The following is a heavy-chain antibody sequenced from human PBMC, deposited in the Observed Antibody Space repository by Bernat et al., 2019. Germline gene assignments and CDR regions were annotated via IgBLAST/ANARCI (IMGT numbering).Heavy chain of an antibody. CDR3: ARIGTNGYYDY. V-gene: IGHV3-64*02. Sequence: EVQLVESGEGLVQPGGSLRLSCAASGFTLSDYSMHWVRQAPGKGLEYVSAISGGGGRTYYADSVKGRFTISRDISKNTLYLEMGSLSAEDMAVYYCARIGTNGYYDYWGQGALVTVSS. D-gene: IGHD2-8*01. CDR2: ISGGGGRT. J-gene: IGHJ4*01. CDR1: GFTLSDYS.